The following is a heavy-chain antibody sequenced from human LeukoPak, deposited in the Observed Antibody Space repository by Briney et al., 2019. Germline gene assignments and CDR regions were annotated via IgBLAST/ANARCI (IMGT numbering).Heavy chain of an antibody. CDR2: ISGSGGST. CDR1: GFTFSSYA. Sequence: PGGSLRLSCAASGFTFSSYAMSWVRQAPGKGLEWVSAISGSGGSTYYADSVKGRFTISRDNSKNTLYLQMNSLGAEDTAVYYCAKDRAKQDAFDIWGQGTMVTVSS. D-gene: IGHD3-10*01. CDR3: AKDRAKQDAFDI. J-gene: IGHJ3*02. V-gene: IGHV3-23*01.